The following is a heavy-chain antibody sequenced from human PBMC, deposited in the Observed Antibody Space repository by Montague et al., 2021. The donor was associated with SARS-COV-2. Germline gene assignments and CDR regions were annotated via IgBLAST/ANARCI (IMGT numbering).Heavy chain of an antibody. V-gene: IGHV3-48*03. J-gene: IGHJ6*02. CDR3: ARGASDWLLWGYGMDV. D-gene: IGHD3/OR15-3a*01. CDR1: GFTLSSYE. CDR2: ISISFSTL. Sequence: SLRLTCEACGFTLSSYEMNLVRQAPGQVLEWVSYISISFSTLYDXHSXKVLFTISRDNAKNSLYLQMHRLRVEATAVYYYARGASDWLLWGYGMDVWGQGTAVTVSS.